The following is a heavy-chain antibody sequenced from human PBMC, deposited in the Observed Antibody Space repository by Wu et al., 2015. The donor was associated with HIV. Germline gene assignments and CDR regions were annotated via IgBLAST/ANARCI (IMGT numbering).Heavy chain of an antibody. D-gene: IGHD4-11*01. Sequence: QVQLVQSGGEVKKPGASVKISCGTSGYSFTNYYIHWLRQAPGQGLEWMAWINPSGGATIYAQSFEGRVTVTRDTSMTTVYMELESLTSGDTAMYYCARDASPITTEFDHWGQGTLITVSS. CDR1: GYSFTNYY. CDR3: ARDASPITTEFDH. J-gene: IGHJ4*02. V-gene: IGHV1-2*02. CDR2: INPSGGAT.